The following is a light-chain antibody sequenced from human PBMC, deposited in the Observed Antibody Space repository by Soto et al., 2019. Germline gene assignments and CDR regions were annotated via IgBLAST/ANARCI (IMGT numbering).Light chain of an antibody. CDR1: QGISSY. V-gene: IGKV1-8*01. Sequence: AIRMTQSPSSLSASTGDRVTITCRASQGISSYLAWYQQKPGKAPKLLIYAASTLQSGVPSRFSGSGSGTDFTLTISCLQSEDFATYYRQQYYSYPRTFGQGTKLDIK. CDR3: QQYYSYPRT. J-gene: IGKJ1*01. CDR2: AAS.